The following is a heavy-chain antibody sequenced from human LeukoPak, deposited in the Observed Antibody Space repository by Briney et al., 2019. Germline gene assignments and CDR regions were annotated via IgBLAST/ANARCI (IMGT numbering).Heavy chain of an antibody. CDR1: GGSFSGYY. J-gene: IGHJ5*02. CDR2: INHSGST. CDR3: ARGRIVTIFGVVIMGRERFDP. V-gene: IGHV4-34*01. D-gene: IGHD3-3*01. Sequence: PSETLSLTCAVYGGSFSGYYWSWIRQPPGKGLEWIGEINHSGSTNYNPSLKSRVTISVDTSKNQFSLKLSSVTAADTAVYYCARGRIVTIFGVVIMGRERFDPWGQGTLVTVSS.